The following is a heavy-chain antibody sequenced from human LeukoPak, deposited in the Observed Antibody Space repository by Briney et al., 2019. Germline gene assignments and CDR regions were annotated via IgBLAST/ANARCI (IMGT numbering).Heavy chain of an antibody. CDR3: ARSPRCSTSCPIDY. Sequence: SQTLSLTCTVSGGSISSGDYYWSWIRQYPGKGLEWIGYIYNSGSTYYNPSLKSRVTISVDTSKNQFSLKLSSVTAADTAVYYCARSPRCSTSCPIDYWGQGTLVTASS. D-gene: IGHD2-2*01. J-gene: IGHJ4*02. V-gene: IGHV4-31*03. CDR1: GGSISSGDYY. CDR2: IYNSGST.